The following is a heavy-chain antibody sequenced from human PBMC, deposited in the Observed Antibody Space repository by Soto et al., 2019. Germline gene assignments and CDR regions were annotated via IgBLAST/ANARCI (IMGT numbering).Heavy chain of an antibody. J-gene: IGHJ2*01. Sequence: EVQLLESGGGLVQPGGSVRLSCAASGLTFGNYAMSWVRQAPGKGLEWVSAISGDSGRTYYADSVKGRFTISRDNSKNTLYLQMNTLRAEDTAVYYCAVTLNCGRVCSAASYWYFDIWGRGTLVTVSS. D-gene: IGHD2-21*02. CDR2: ISGDSGRT. CDR1: GLTFGNYA. V-gene: IGHV3-23*01. CDR3: AVTLNCGRVCSAASYWYFDI.